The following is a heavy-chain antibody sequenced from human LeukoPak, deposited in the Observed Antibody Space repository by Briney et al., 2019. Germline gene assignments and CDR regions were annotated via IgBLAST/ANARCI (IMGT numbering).Heavy chain of an antibody. V-gene: IGHV1-2*02. CDR1: GYTFTGYY. D-gene: IGHD2-2*01. CDR2: INPNSGGT. CDR3: ARSSTSFHWFDP. J-gene: IGHJ5*02. Sequence: ASVRVACKASGYTFTGYYMHWVRQAPGQGLEWMGWINPNSGGTNYAQKFQGRVTMTRDTSISTAYMELSRLRSDDTAVYYCARSSTSFHWFDPWGQGTLVTVSS.